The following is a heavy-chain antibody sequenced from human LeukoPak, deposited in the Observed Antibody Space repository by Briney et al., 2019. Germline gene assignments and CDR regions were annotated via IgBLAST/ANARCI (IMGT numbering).Heavy chain of an antibody. CDR2: VDPADGET. CDR1: GYIFTDYY. J-gene: IGHJ1*01. CDR3: GTAVVGRQPSD. D-gene: IGHD6-6*01. V-gene: IGHV1-69-2*01. Sequence: ASVKLSCKGSGYIFTDYYIQWVQPAPGKGLEWMGRVDPADGETIHSEKFQGRLTITADTSIDTSFMELRSLTSDDTAVYVCGTAVVGRQPSDWGQGSLVTVSS.